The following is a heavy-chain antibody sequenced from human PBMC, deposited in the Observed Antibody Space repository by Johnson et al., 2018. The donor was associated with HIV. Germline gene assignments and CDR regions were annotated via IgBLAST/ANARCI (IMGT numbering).Heavy chain of an antibody. CDR3: TTVLRPKPLDGFDI. CDR2: IKSKTDGGTT. J-gene: IGHJ3*02. Sequence: VQLVESGGGVVQPGRSLRLSCAASGFTFSNAWMSWVRQAPGKGLEWVGRIKSKTDGGTTDYAAPVKGRFTISRDDSKNTLYLQMNSLKTEDTAVYYCTTVLRPKPLDGFDIWGQWTMVTFSS. CDR1: GFTFSNAW. V-gene: IGHV3-15*01.